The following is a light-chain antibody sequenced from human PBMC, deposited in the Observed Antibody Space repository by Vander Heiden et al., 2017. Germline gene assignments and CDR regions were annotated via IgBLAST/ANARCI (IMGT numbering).Light chain of an antibody. CDR2: DVS. V-gene: IGLV2-14*03. J-gene: IGLJ1*01. CDR3: TAYTTSGTLL. CDR1: SSDIGAYNF. Sequence: QSALTQPASVSGSPGQSITISCTGTSSDIGAYNFVSWYQQHPGKAPRLIIYDVSNRPSGVSSRFSGSKSANTASLTISGLQSDDEADYYCTAYTTSGTLLFRTGTEVTVL.